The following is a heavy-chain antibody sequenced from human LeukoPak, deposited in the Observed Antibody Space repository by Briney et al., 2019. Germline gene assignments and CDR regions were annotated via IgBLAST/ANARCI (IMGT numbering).Heavy chain of an antibody. CDR3: ARDVTGSSPYYFDY. J-gene: IGHJ4*02. Sequence: SETLSLTCTVSGGSISSYYWSWIRQPPGKGLEWIGYIYYSGSTNYNPSLKSRVTISVDTSKNQFSLKLSSVTAADTAVYYCARDVTGSSPYYFDYWGQGTLVTVSS. CDR2: IYYSGST. D-gene: IGHD6-6*01. V-gene: IGHV4-59*12. CDR1: GGSISSYY.